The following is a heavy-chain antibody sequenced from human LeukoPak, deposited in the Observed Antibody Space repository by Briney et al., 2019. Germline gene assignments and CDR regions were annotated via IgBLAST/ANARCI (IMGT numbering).Heavy chain of an antibody. D-gene: IGHD3-16*02. Sequence: PGGSLRLSCAASGFTFNNYAMHWVRQAPGKGLEWVAVISYEGSNKYYGDSVKGRFTISRDNSKNTLYLRMNSLRAEDTAVYYCARGLYLRFYFDYWGQGTLVTVSS. V-gene: IGHV3-30*04. J-gene: IGHJ4*02. CDR1: GFTFNNYA. CDR2: ISYEGSNK. CDR3: ARGLYLRFYFDY.